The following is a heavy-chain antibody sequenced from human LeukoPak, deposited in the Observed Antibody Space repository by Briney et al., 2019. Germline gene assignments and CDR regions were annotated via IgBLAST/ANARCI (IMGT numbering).Heavy chain of an antibody. Sequence: GESLKISCKGSGYRFTTYWIGWVRQMPGKGLEWMGIFYPGDSDTRYSPSFQGQVTISADKSISTAYLQWSSLGASDTAIYYCVTRNWILGDTYFDYWGQGTLVTVSS. D-gene: IGHD2-2*03. J-gene: IGHJ4*02. V-gene: IGHV5-51*01. CDR2: FYPGDSDT. CDR1: GYRFTTYW. CDR3: VTRNWILGDTYFDY.